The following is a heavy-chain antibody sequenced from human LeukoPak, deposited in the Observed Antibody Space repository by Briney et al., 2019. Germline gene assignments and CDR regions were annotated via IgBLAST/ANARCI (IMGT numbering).Heavy chain of an antibody. J-gene: IGHJ2*01. Sequence: ASVKVSCKVSGYTLTELSMHWVRQAPGKGLERMGGFDPEDGETIYAQKFQGRVTMTEDTSTDTAYMELSSLRSEDTAVYYCATASPRIVGASFSTYWYFDLWGRGTLVTVSS. CDR3: ATASPRIVGASFSTYWYFDL. V-gene: IGHV1-24*01. D-gene: IGHD1-26*01. CDR1: GYTLTELS. CDR2: FDPEDGET.